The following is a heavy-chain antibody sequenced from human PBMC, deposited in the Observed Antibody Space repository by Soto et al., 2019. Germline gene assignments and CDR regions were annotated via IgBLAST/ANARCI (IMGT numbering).Heavy chain of an antibody. Sequence: SVKVSCKASGGTFSSYAISWVRQAPGQGLEWVGGIIPIFGTANYAQKFQGRVTITADESTSTAYMELSSLRSEDTAVYYCAGRNGSGRSWFDPWGQGTLVTVSS. CDR1: GGTFSSYA. D-gene: IGHD3-10*01. CDR3: AGRNGSGRSWFDP. V-gene: IGHV1-69*13. J-gene: IGHJ5*02. CDR2: IIPIFGTA.